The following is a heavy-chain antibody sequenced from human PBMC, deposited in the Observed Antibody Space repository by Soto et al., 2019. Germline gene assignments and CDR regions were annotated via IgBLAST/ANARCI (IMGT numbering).Heavy chain of an antibody. CDR1: GYTFTGYY. CDR3: ARVPPKYYDTRGVGFDP. Sequence: ASVKVSCKASGYTFTGYYMHWVRLTPGQGLEWMGWINPNSGGTNYAQKFQGWVTMTRDTSISTAYMELSRLRSDDTALYYCARVPPKYYDTRGVGFDPWGEGTLVTVSS. D-gene: IGHD3-22*01. CDR2: INPNSGGT. J-gene: IGHJ5*02. V-gene: IGHV1-2*04.